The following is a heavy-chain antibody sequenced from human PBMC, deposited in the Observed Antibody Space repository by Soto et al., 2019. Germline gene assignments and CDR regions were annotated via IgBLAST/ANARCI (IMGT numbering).Heavy chain of an antibody. J-gene: IGHJ3*01. D-gene: IGHD3-22*01. CDR1: GFTFSSYA. CDR2: ISGSGGST. CDR3: AKDGLNDSSGP. Sequence: GGSLRLSCAASGFTFSSYAMSWVRQAPGKGLEWVSAISGSGGSTYCADSVKGRFTISRDNSKNTLYLQMNSLRAEDTAVYYCAKDGLNDSSGPWGQGTMVTVSS. V-gene: IGHV3-23*01.